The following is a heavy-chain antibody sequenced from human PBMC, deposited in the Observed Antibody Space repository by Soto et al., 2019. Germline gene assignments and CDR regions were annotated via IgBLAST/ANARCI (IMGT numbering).Heavy chain of an antibody. V-gene: IGHV3-23*01. J-gene: IGHJ4*02. CDR2: LSSSGGTT. CDR3: AKLPRGSSPENDY. Sequence: LSCAASGFTFSIYAMTWVRQAPGKGLEWVSGLSSSGGTTHYADSVKGRFTISRDNSKNTLFLQMNSLRAEDTAVYYCAKLPRGSSPENDYWGQGTLVTVSS. D-gene: IGHD6-6*01. CDR1: GFTFSIYA.